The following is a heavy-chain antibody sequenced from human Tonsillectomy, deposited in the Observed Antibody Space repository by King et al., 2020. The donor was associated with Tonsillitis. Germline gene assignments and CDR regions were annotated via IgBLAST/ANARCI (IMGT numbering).Heavy chain of an antibody. CDR3: GRAHSNNNWVWWLDP. V-gene: IGHV1-46*01. D-gene: IGHD2/OR15-2a*01. CDR2: INPNDGTT. J-gene: IGHJ5*02. CDR1: GYTFTSHY. Sequence: QLVQSGAQVKKPGASVKVSCMASGYTFTSHYIHWVRQAPGQGLEWMGIINPNDGTTLYAQKFQDRVTMTRDTSTSTVYMELSSLKSEDTAVYYCGRAHSNNNWVWWLDPWGQGTLVTVSS.